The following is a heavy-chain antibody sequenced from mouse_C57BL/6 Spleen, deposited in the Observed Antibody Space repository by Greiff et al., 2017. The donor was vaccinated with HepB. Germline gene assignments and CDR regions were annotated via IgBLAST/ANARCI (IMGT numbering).Heavy chain of an antibody. J-gene: IGHJ2*01. CDR3: ARGTLDY. CDR2: IDPSDSYT. Sequence: VKLQQPGAELVMPGASVKLSCKASGYTFTSYWMHWVKQRPGQGLEWIGEIDPSDSYTNYNQKFKGKSTLTVDKSSSTAYMQLSSLTSEDSAVYYCARGTLDYWGQGTTLTVSS. CDR1: GYTFTSYW. V-gene: IGHV1-69*01.